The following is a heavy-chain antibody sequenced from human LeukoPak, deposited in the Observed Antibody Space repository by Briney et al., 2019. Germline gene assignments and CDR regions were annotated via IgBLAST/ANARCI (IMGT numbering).Heavy chain of an antibody. CDR3: AKDARFLIEKYYFDY. J-gene: IGHJ4*02. Sequence: GRSLRLSCAASGFTFSSYGMHWVRQAPGKGLEWVAVISYDGSNKYYADSVKGRFTISRDNSKNTQYLQMNSLRAEDTAVYYCAKDARFLIEKYYFDYWGQGTLVTVSS. V-gene: IGHV3-30*18. D-gene: IGHD2/OR15-2a*01. CDR2: ISYDGSNK. CDR1: GFTFSSYG.